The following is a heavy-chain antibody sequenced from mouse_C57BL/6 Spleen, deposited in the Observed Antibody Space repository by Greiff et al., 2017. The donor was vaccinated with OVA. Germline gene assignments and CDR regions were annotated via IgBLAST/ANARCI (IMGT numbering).Heavy chain of an antibody. Sequence: LVESGAELARPGASVKLSCKASGYTFTSYGISWVKQRTGQGLEWIGEIYPRSGNTYYNEKFKGKATLTADKSSSTAYMELRSLTSEDSAVYFCARDGGPGNYWGKGTTLTVSS. CDR3: ARDGGPGNY. J-gene: IGHJ2*01. D-gene: IGHD2-3*01. CDR1: GYTFTSYG. CDR2: IYPRSGNT. V-gene: IGHV1-81*01.